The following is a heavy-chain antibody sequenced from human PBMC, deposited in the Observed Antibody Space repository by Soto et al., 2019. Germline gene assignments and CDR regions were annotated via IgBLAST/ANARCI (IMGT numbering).Heavy chain of an antibody. D-gene: IGHD3-10*01. CDR3: ARAPRIITLVTNVGEARRRVIAD. CDR1: GYSFSDHY. V-gene: IGHV1-2*02. CDR2: INPNNGAT. J-gene: IGHJ4*02. Sequence: ASVKVSCKASGYSFSDHYLHWLRQAPGQGLEWMGWINPNNGATHVAQKFKYRVIMTRDTSISTIYMELSGLTSDDAAVYYCARAPRIITLVTNVGEARRRVIADCGQATLLTVAS.